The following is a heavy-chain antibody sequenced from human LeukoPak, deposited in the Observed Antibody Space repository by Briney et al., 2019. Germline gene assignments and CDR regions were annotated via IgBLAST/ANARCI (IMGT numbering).Heavy chain of an antibody. Sequence: SGGCHSPVYPASGFTFSNAWMSWVRQAPGKGLEWVGRIKSKTDGGTTDYAAPVKGRFTISRDDSKNTLHLQLNSLKTEDTAVYYCTNLYIIDLRRTGAGGQ. CDR2: IKSKTDGGTT. D-gene: IGHD1-26*01. J-gene: IGHJ1*01. V-gene: IGHV3-15*01. CDR1: GFTFSNAW. CDR3: TNLYIIDLRRTGA.